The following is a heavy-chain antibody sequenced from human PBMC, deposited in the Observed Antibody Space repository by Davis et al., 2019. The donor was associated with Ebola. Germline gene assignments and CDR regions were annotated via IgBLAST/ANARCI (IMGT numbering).Heavy chain of an antibody. D-gene: IGHD4-17*01. J-gene: IGHJ4*02. CDR3: ARAPRYGDYGALDY. CDR1: GCTFSSYA. V-gene: IGHV1-69*13. Sequence: SVKVSCKASGCTFSSYAISWVRQAPGQGLEWMGGIIPIFGTANYAQKFQGRVTITADESTSTAYMELSSLRSEDTAVYYCARAPRYGDYGALDYWGQGTLVTVSS. CDR2: IIPIFGTA.